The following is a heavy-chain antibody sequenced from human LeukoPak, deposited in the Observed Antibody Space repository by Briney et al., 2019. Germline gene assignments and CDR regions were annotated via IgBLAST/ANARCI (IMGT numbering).Heavy chain of an antibody. D-gene: IGHD2-2*01. Sequence: GGSLRLSCAASGFTFSSYWMHWVRQAPGKGLVWASRINSDGSSTSYADSVKGRFTISRDNAKNTLYLQMNSLRAEDTAVYYCARSKRQYQLLGPHWFDPWGQGTLVTVSS. CDR3: ARSKRQYQLLGPHWFDP. J-gene: IGHJ5*02. CDR2: INSDGSST. V-gene: IGHV3-74*01. CDR1: GFTFSSYW.